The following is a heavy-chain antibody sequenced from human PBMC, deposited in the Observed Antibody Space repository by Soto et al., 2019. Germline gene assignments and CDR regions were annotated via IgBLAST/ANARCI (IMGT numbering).Heavy chain of an antibody. CDR1: GFTFTRYS. CDR3: ARESEDLTSNFDY. Sequence: EVQLVESGGGLVKPGGSLRLSCAASGFTFTRYSMNWVRQVPGKGLEWVSSISSTTNYIYYADSMKGRFTVSRDNAKNSVYLDMNSLSAEDTAVYYCARESEDLTSNFDYWGQGTLVTVSS. V-gene: IGHV3-21*01. CDR2: ISSTTNYI. J-gene: IGHJ4*02.